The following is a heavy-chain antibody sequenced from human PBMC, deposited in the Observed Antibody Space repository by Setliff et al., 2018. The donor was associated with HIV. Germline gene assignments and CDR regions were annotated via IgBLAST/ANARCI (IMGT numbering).Heavy chain of an antibody. Sequence: SETLSLTCTVSGGSISSGGYYWSWIRQHPGKGPEWMGYIYYNGSTYYNPSLKSRVAMSVDTSKDQVSLKLSTVTAADTAVYYCARNTRAGDFDYWGQGTLVTVSS. J-gene: IGHJ4*02. V-gene: IGHV4-31*03. D-gene: IGHD3-10*01. CDR3: ARNTRAGDFDY. CDR2: IYYNGST. CDR1: GGSISSGGYY.